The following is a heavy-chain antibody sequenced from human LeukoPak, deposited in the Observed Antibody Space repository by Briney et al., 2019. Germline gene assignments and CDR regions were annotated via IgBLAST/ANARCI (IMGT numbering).Heavy chain of an antibody. CDR1: GGSFSGYY. J-gene: IGHJ4*02. V-gene: IGHV4-34*01. CDR3: ARATVGY. CDR2: INHSGST. Sequence: SEILSLTCAVYGGSFSGYYWSWIRQPPGKGLEWIGEINHSGSTNYNPSLKSRVTISVDTSKNQFSLKLSSVTAADTAVYYCARATVGYWGQGTLVTVSS. D-gene: IGHD3-16*01.